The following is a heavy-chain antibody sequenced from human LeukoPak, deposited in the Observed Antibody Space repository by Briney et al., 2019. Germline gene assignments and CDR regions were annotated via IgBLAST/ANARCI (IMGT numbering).Heavy chain of an antibody. V-gene: IGHV3-49*04. J-gene: IGHJ4*02. D-gene: IGHD3-16*01. CDR1: GFTFGDYA. CDR3: TKQITDLHYFDY. CDR2: IRSKTYGGTT. Sequence: GGSLRLSCTASGFTFGDYAMSWVRQAPGKGLEWVGFIRSKTYGGTTEYAASVKGRFTISRDDSKSIAYLHMNSLKTEDTAVCYCTKQITDLHYFDYWGQGTLVTVSS.